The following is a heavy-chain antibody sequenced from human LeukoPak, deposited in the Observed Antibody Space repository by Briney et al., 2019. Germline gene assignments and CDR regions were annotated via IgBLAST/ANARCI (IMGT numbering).Heavy chain of an antibody. J-gene: IGHJ4*02. CDR1: GFAFNTYV. Sequence: GGSLRLSCVASGFAFNTYVMSWVRQAPGKGLEWVAAINGGGSNTYYADSVKGCFTISRDNSKSMVYLQMNSLRADDTAVYYCAKTAVVITFRFDDWGQGALVTVSS. CDR2: INGGGSNT. V-gene: IGHV3-23*01. CDR3: AKTAVVITFRFDD. D-gene: IGHD4/OR15-4a*01.